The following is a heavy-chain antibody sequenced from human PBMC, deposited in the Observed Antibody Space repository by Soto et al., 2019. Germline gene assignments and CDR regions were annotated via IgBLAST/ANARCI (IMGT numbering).Heavy chain of an antibody. CDR3: ARASVVVTAIYYFDY. Sequence: SVKVSCKASGGTFSSYAISWVRQAPGQGLEWMGGIIPIFGTANYAQKFQGRVTITADESTSTAYMELSSLRSEDTAVYYCARASVVVTAIYYFDYWAQGNLVTVSS. CDR2: IIPIFGTA. D-gene: IGHD2-21*02. J-gene: IGHJ4*02. V-gene: IGHV1-69*13. CDR1: GGTFSSYA.